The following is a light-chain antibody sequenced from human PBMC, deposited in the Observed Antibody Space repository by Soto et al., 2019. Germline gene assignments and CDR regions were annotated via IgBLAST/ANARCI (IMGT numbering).Light chain of an antibody. CDR1: QSVSSSY. CDR3: QEYIQWPPGM. Sequence: EIVLTQSPGTLSLSPGERATLSCRASQSVSSSYLAWYQQKPGQVPRLLIYDTSTRAPGISARFSGSGSGTEFTLTISSLQSEDFAVYYCQEYIQWPPGMFGPGTTVDIK. CDR2: DTS. V-gene: IGKV3-15*01. J-gene: IGKJ1*01.